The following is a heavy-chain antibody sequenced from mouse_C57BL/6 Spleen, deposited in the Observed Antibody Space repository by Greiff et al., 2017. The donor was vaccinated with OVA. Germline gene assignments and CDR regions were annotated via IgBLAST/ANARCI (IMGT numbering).Heavy chain of an antibody. CDR1: GYTFTSYW. CDR2: IDPSDSYT. CDR3: ARDYYDYALAY. D-gene: IGHD2-4*01. V-gene: IGHV1-69*01. J-gene: IGHJ3*01. Sequence: QVQLQQPGAELVMPGASVKLSCKASGYTFTSYWMHWVKQRPGQGLEWIGEIDPSDSYTNYNQKFKGKSTLTVDKSSSTAYMQLSSLTSEDSAVYYCARDYYDYALAYWGQGTLVTVS.